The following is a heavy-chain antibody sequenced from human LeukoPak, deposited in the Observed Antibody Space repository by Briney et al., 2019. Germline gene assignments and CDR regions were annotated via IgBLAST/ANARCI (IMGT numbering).Heavy chain of an antibody. CDR1: GFTFDVYA. D-gene: IGHD2-15*01. J-gene: IGHJ6*03. CDR3: GKDGLGALRCNGGTCNSYYYYYMDV. Sequence: GGSLRLSCAAPGFTFDVYAMHCVRQAPGKGLEWVSLISWDGGYTYYADSVKGRFTISRDNSKNFLYLQMNSLRAEDTALYYCGKDGLGALRCNGGTCNSYYYYYMDVWGKGTTVTISS. CDR2: ISWDGGYT. V-gene: IGHV3-43D*03.